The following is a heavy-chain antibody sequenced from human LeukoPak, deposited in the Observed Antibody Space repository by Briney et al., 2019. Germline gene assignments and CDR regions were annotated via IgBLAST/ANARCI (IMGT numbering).Heavy chain of an antibody. J-gene: IGHJ4*02. CDR2: ISSSGSTI. Sequence: PGGSLRLSCAASGFAFSIYSINWVRQAPGKGLEWVSFISSSGSTIYYADSVKGRFTISRDNAKNSLYLQMNSLRAEDTAVYYCTRGVRSYFDYWGQGTLVTVSS. V-gene: IGHV3-48*04. CDR1: GFAFSIYS. CDR3: TRGVRSYFDY.